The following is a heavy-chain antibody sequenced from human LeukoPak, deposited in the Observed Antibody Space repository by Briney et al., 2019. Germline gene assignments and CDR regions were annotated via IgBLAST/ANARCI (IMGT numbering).Heavy chain of an antibody. CDR2: ISGSGGST. CDR1: GFTFSSYA. V-gene: IGHV3-23*01. J-gene: IGHJ3*02. D-gene: IGHD1-20*01. Sequence: GGSLRLSCAASGFTFSSYAMSWVRQAPGKGLEWVSVISGSGGSTYYDADSVKGRCTISRDNSKNTLYLQMNSLRAEDTAVYYCAKDQNNWNHDAFDIWGQGTMVTVSS. CDR3: AKDQNNWNHDAFDI.